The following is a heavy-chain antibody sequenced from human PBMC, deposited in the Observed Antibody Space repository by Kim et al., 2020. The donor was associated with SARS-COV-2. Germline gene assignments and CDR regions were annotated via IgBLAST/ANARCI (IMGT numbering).Heavy chain of an antibody. J-gene: IGHJ5*02. V-gene: IGHV3-11*05. CDR3: ARVSSGSSCRYWFDP. D-gene: IGHD6-13*01. CDR2: ISSSGSYI. CDR1: GFTFSDYY. Sequence: GGSLRLSCAASGFTFSDYYMNWIRQAPGKGLEWLSYISSSGSYIVYADSVKGRFSISRDNAKNSLYLQMNSLRAEDTAVYYCARVSSGSSCRYWFDPWGQRTLVTVSS.